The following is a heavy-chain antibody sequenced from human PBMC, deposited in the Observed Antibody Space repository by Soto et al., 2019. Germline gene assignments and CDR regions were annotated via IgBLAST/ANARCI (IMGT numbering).Heavy chain of an antibody. CDR3: ATPFWSGYGYYFDY. CDR2: INSDGSST. D-gene: IGHD3-3*01. V-gene: IGHV3-74*01. CDR1: GFTFSSYW. J-gene: IGHJ4*02. Sequence: GGSLRLSCAASGFTFSSYWMHWVRQAPGKGLVWVSRINSDGSSTSYADSVKGRFTISRDNAKNTLYLQMNSLRAEDTAVYYCATPFWSGYGYYFDYWGQGTLVTVSS.